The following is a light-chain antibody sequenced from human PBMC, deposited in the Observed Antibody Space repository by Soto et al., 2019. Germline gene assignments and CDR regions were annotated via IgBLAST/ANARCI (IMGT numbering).Light chain of an antibody. CDR2: EVS. Sequence: QSALTQPPSVSGSPGQSVTISCTGTSSDVGSYNRVSWYQQPPGTAPKLMIYEVSNRPSGVPDRFSGSKSGNTASLTISGVQAEGEAYYYCSSYTSSSTYVFGTGTKLTVL. V-gene: IGLV2-18*02. J-gene: IGLJ1*01. CDR3: SSYTSSSTYV. CDR1: SSDVGSYNR.